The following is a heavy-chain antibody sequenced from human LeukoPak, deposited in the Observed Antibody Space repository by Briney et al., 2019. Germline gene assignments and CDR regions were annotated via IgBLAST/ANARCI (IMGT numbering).Heavy chain of an antibody. D-gene: IGHD3-9*01. CDR3: ARDLSPTYYDILTGYPHGP. Sequence: GGSLRLSCAASGITFSSYAMHWVRQAPGKGLEWVAVISYDGSNKYHADSVKGRFTISRDNSKNTLYLQMNSLRAEDTAVYYCARDLSPTYYDILTGYPHGPWGQGTLVTVSS. CDR2: ISYDGSNK. CDR1: GITFSSYA. J-gene: IGHJ5*02. V-gene: IGHV3-30-3*01.